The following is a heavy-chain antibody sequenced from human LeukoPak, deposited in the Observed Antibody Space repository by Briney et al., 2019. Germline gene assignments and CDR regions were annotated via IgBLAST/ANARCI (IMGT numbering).Heavy chain of an antibody. CDR3: ARRCSGGCQKSDYYYGMDG. CDR1: GYTFISYG. CDR2: ISANNGNT. Sequence: ASVKVSCKASGYTFISYGISWVRQAPGQGLEWMGWISANNGNTKYAQKLPGRVTMPTDTSTSTAYMELRSLRSDDTAVYYCARRCSGGCQKSDYYYGMDGWGQGTTVTVSS. J-gene: IGHJ6*02. V-gene: IGHV1-18*04. D-gene: IGHD2-15*01.